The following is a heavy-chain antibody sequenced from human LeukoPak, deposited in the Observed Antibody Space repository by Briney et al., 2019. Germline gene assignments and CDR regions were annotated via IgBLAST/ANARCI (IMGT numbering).Heavy chain of an antibody. J-gene: IGHJ3*01. Sequence: SETLSLTCTVSGGSISSYYWSWIRQPAGKGLEWIGRVYSIGSTNYNPSLKSRVTISVDKSKNQFSLKLTSVTSADTAVYSCARLLDNDISGDPDTFDVWGQGTTVIVSS. CDR3: ARLLDNDISGDPDTFDV. CDR1: GGSISSYY. D-gene: IGHD3-22*01. CDR2: VYSIGST. V-gene: IGHV4-4*07.